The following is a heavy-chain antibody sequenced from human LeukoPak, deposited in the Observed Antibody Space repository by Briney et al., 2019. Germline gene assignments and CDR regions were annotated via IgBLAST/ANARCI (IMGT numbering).Heavy chain of an antibody. CDR1: GSIFRSYA. CDR2: ISSSGGRT. J-gene: IGHJ4*02. D-gene: IGHD2-2*01. V-gene: IGHV3-23*01. Sequence: PGGSLRLSCAASGSIFRSYAMSWVRQAPGKGLEWVSGISSSGGRTYYADSVKGRFTISRDNSKNTLYLQMNSLRAEDTAVYYCAKEDCSSISCSSHIDHWGQGTLVTVSS. CDR3: AKEDCSSISCSSHIDH.